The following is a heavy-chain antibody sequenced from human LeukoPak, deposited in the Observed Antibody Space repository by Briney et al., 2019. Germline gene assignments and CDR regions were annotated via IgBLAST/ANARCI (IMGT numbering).Heavy chain of an antibody. CDR3: AGDRGYYRLFVLDF. D-gene: IGHD2-21*01. CDR2: IYYSGST. V-gene: IGHV4-39*07. CDR1: GGSISSSSYY. Sequence: SETLSLTCTVSGGSISSSSYYWGWIRQPPGKGLEWIGSIYYSGSTYYNPSLKSRVTISVDTSKNQFSLKLSSVTAADTAVYYVAGDRGYYRLFVLDFWGQGTMVTVSS. J-gene: IGHJ3*01.